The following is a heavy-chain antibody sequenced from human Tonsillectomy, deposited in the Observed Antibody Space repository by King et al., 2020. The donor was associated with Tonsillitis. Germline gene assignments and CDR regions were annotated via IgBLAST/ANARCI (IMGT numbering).Heavy chain of an antibody. J-gene: IGHJ3*02. D-gene: IGHD3-3*01. CDR3: AKEPSNAFWSVGACDI. V-gene: IGHV3-7*01. CDR2: IKQDGSEK. Sequence: VQLVESGGGLVQPGGSLRLSCAASGFTFRNYWMSWVRQAPGKGLEWVANIKQDGSEKYYVDSMKGRFTISRDNAKNSLYLQMNSLRAEDTAVYYCAKEPSNAFWSVGACDIWGQGTMVTVSS. CDR1: GFTFRNYW.